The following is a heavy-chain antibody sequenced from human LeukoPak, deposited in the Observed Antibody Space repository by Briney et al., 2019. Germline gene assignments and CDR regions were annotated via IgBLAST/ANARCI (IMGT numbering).Heavy chain of an antibody. D-gene: IGHD3-10*01. V-gene: IGHV3-53*01. Sequence: AGSLRLSCAASGCIVSSNYMSWVRQAPGKGLEWVSILYSAGSTYYADSVRGRFTISRDSSKNTVSLQMNSLRVEDTAVYYCASGGTGARKYYSDPFHYWGQGTLVTVSS. J-gene: IGHJ4*02. CDR2: LYSAGST. CDR1: GCIVSSNY. CDR3: ASGGTGARKYYSDPFHY.